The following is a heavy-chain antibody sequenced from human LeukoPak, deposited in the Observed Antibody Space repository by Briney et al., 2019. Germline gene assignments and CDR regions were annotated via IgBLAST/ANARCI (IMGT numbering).Heavy chain of an antibody. V-gene: IGHV4-59*01. CDR3: ARSTSGYYSKHYYLYMDV. CDR2: IYYSGTT. CDR1: GASISSYF. D-gene: IGHD3-22*01. J-gene: IGHJ6*03. Sequence: KASETLSLTCTVSGASISSYFWSWIRQPPGKGLEWIGYIYYSGTTNYNPSLKSRIAISLDTSKKQFSLRMRSVTAADTAVYYCARSTSGYYSKHYYLYMDVWGKGTTVTVSS.